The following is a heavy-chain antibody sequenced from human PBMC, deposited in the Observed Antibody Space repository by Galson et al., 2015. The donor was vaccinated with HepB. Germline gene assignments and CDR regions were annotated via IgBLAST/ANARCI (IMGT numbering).Heavy chain of an antibody. CDR1: GFTFDDYA. CDR3: ANSRPRSSCSSTSCYISNAFDI. J-gene: IGHJ3*02. CDR2: ISWNSGSI. D-gene: IGHD2-2*02. V-gene: IGHV3-9*01. Sequence: SLRLSCAASGFTFDDYAMHWVRQAPGKGLEWVSGISWNSGSIGYADSVKGRFTISRDNAKNSLYLQMNSLRAEDTALYYYANSRPRSSCSSTSCYISNAFDIWGQGTMVTVSS.